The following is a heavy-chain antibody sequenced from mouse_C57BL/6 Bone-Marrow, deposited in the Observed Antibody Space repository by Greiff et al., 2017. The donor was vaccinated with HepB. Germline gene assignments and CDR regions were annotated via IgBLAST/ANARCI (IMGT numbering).Heavy chain of an antibody. CDR3: ARSARGPHYYGSSPFAY. CDR1: GYTFTSYW. J-gene: IGHJ3*01. D-gene: IGHD1-1*01. CDR2: IDPNSGGT. Sequence: VQLQQPGAELVKPGASVKLSCKASGYTFTSYWMHWVKQRPGRGLEWIGRIDPNSGGTKYNEKFKSKATLTVDKPSSTAYMQLSSLTSEDSAVYYCARSARGPHYYGSSPFAYWGQGTLVTVSA. V-gene: IGHV1-72*01.